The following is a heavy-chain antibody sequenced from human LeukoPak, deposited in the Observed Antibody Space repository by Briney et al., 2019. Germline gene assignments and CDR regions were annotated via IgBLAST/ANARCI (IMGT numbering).Heavy chain of an antibody. CDR1: GYTFTTYG. D-gene: IGHD3-22*01. Sequence: GASVKVSCKASGYTFTTYGISWVRQAPRQGLEWMGWISAYNGNTNYAQKFQGRVTMTTDTSTSTAYMELRSLRSDDTAVYYCATTWAETYYYDSSGYYFDYWGQGTLVTVSP. V-gene: IGHV1-18*01. CDR2: ISAYNGNT. CDR3: ATTWAETYYYDSSGYYFDY. J-gene: IGHJ4*02.